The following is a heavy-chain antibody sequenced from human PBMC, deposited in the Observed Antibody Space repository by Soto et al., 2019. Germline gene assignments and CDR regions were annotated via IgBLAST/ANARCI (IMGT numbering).Heavy chain of an antibody. Sequence: EVQLVESGGGLVQPGGSLRLSGAASGFSFSSHTMNWVRQAPGKGLEGISYISTSGSSIYYADSVKGRFTISRDNAKNSLYLQMNSLRAEDTALYYCARSGNYRLDCWGQGTLVTVSS. CDR3: ARSGNYRLDC. V-gene: IGHV3-48*01. CDR2: ISTSGSSI. D-gene: IGHD1-26*01. CDR1: GFSFSSHT. J-gene: IGHJ4*02.